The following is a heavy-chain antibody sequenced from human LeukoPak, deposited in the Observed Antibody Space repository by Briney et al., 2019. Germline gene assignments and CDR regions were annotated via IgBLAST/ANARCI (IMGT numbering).Heavy chain of an antibody. CDR1: GYTFTSYD. J-gene: IGHJ4*02. Sequence: ASVKVSCKASGYTFTSYDINWVRQATGQGLEWMGWMNPNSGNTGYAQKFQGRVTMTRNTSISTAYMELSSLRSEDTAVYYCARGRYCSSTSCYWYFDYWGQGTLVTVSS. CDR3: ARGRYCSSTSCYWYFDY. D-gene: IGHD2-2*01. V-gene: IGHV1-8*01. CDR2: MNPNSGNT.